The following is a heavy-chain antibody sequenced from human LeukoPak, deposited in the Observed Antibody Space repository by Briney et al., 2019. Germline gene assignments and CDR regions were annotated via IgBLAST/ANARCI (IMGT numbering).Heavy chain of an antibody. J-gene: IGHJ4*02. D-gene: IGHD5-24*01. CDR3: TRGTEVATIFDY. V-gene: IGHV3-49*04. CDR1: GFTFGDYA. CDR2: IRSKAYGGTT. Sequence: GGSLRLSCTASGFTFGDYAMSWVRQAPGKGLEWVGFIRSKAYGGTTEYAASVKGRFTISRDDSKSIAYLQMNSLKTEDTAVYYCTRGTEVATIFDYWGQGTLVTVSS.